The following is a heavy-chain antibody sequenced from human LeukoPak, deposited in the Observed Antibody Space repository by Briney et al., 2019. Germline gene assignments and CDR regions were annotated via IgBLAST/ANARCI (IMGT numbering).Heavy chain of an antibody. CDR2: IIPILGIA. CDR1: GGTFSSYA. CDR3: ARDGDSSGWYDY. J-gene: IGHJ4*02. Sequence: SVTVSCKASGGTFSSYAISWVRQAPGQGLEWMGRIIPILGIANYAQKFQGRVTITADKSTSTAYMELSSLRSEDTAVYYCARDGDSSGWYDYWGQGTLVTVSS. V-gene: IGHV1-69*04. D-gene: IGHD6-19*01.